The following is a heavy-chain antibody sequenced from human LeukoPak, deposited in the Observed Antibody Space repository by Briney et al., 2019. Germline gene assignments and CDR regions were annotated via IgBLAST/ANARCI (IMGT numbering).Heavy chain of an antibody. D-gene: IGHD2-15*01. CDR3: ASFYCSGGSCYPD. J-gene: IGHJ4*02. Sequence: GRSLRLSCAASGFTFSSYGMHWVRQAPGKGLEWVAVISYDGSNKYYADSVKGRFTISRDNSKNTLYLQMNSLRAEDTAVYYCASFYCSGGSCYPDWGQGTLVTVSS. V-gene: IGHV3-30*03. CDR2: ISYDGSNK. CDR1: GFTFSSYG.